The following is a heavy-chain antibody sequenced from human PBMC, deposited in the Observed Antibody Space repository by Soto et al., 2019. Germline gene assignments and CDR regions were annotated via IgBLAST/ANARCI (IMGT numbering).Heavy chain of an antibody. V-gene: IGHV3-74*01. CDR3: AREPYGESFDY. J-gene: IGHJ4*02. CDR2: INSDGSST. D-gene: IGHD4-17*01. Sequence: LRLSCAASGFTFSSYWMHWVRQAPGKGLVWVPRINSDGSSTSYADSVKGRFTISRDNAKNTLYLQMNSLRAEDTAVYYCAREPYGESFDYWGQGTLVTVSS. CDR1: GFTFSSYW.